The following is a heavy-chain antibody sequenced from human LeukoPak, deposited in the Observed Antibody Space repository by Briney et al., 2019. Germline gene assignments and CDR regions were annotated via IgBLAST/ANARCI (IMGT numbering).Heavy chain of an antibody. CDR2: IWYDASNK. D-gene: IGHD3-3*01. CDR3: AKDGRAYYDFWNGYTYYYYYMNV. J-gene: IGHJ6*03. V-gene: IGHV3-33*06. CDR1: GFTFSNSA. Sequence: PGGSLRLSCAASGFTFSNSAMHWVRQAPGKGLEWVALIWYDASNKFYADSVKGRFSISRDNSKNTLFLQMDSLRAEDTAVYFCAKDGRAYYDFWNGYTYYYYYMNVWGRGTTVTASS.